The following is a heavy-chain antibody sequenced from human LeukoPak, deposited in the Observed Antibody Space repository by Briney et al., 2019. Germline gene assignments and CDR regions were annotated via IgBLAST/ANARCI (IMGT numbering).Heavy chain of an antibody. CDR2: VYYTGIT. D-gene: IGHD3-9*01. CDR1: GGSLTTNTFY. J-gene: IGHJ4*02. V-gene: IGHV4-39*01. Sequence: SETLSLTCTLSGGSLTTNTFYWGWIRQPPGKGLEWIGTVYYTGITHYNPSLKSRITISVDTSKNHFSLNLTSVTAADTAVYFCARHGILTDHSIRYWGQGLLVTVSS. CDR3: ARHGILTDHSIRY.